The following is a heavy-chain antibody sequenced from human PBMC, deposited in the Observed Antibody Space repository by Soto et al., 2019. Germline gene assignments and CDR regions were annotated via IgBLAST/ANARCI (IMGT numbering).Heavy chain of an antibody. J-gene: IGHJ4*01. CDR2: ISAHNGNT. D-gene: IGHD1-26*01. CDR3: ARGRCGDY. V-gene: IGHV1-18*01. CDR1: GYTFTSYC. Sequence: QVHLVQSGAEVKKPGASVKVSCKASGYTFTSYCITWVRQAPGQGLEWMGWISAHNGNTDYAQKLPGRVIVTRDTSTNTTYMELKSLISADKAVYYFARGRCGDYWGHGVRVTVSS.